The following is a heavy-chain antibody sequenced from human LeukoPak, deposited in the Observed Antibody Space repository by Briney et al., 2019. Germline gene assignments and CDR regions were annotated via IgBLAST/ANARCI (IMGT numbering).Heavy chain of an antibody. D-gene: IGHD1-26*01. Sequence: SETLSLTCAVYGGSFSGYYWSWIRQPPGKGLEWIGEINHSGSTNYNLSLKSRVTISVDTSKNQFSLKLSSVTAADTAVYYCASSGGSYSGLIDYWGQGTLVTVSS. V-gene: IGHV4-34*01. CDR1: GGSFSGYY. J-gene: IGHJ4*02. CDR2: INHSGST. CDR3: ASSGGSYSGLIDY.